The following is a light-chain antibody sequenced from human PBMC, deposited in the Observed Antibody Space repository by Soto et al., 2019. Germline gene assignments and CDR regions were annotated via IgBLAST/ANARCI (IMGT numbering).Light chain of an antibody. CDR2: GQN. J-gene: IGLJ1*01. CDR3: EYHGGRLSVHYV. Sequence: QSALTQPPSVSGAPGQRVTISCTGSSSNIGANYDVHWYQQLPGTAPKLLIYGQNIRPSGVPDRFSGSKSGTSASLAITGLQAEDLAFYCCEYHGGRLSVHYVF. V-gene: IGLV1-40*01. CDR1: SSNIGANYD.